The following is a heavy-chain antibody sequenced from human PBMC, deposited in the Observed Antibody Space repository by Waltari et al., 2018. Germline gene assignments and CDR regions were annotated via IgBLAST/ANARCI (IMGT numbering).Heavy chain of an antibody. CDR2: VNTENGEK. D-gene: IGHD2-15*01. J-gene: IGHJ4*02. CDR3: VVGGYCSPSICPWDY. CDR1: GYTFTDFY. V-gene: IGHV1-69-2*01. Sequence: EVQVVQSGAEVKKPGATVKISCKASGYTFTDFYIHWLQLAPGKGLEWMGGVNTENGEKMYGMNFRDRITMTADTSTNTAYMELSSLRSADTAVYYCVVGGYCSPSICPWDYWGQGTLVTVSS.